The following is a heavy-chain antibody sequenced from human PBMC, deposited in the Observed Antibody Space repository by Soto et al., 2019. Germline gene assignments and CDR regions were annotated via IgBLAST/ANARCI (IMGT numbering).Heavy chain of an antibody. Sequence: SETLSLTCTVSGGSLSGYFYFWVRQPPGKGLEWIGTVYYTGTTDSNPSLKSRVTISVDTSKTQFSLNLRSVTAADTAVYYCARDLAAVTRAFDYWGRGTRVTVSS. D-gene: IGHD6-13*01. CDR1: GGSLSGYF. CDR2: VYYTGTT. J-gene: IGHJ4*02. CDR3: ARDLAAVTRAFDY. V-gene: IGHV4-59*01.